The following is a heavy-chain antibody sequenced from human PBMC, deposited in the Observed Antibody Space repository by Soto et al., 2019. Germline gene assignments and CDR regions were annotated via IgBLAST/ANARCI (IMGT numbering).Heavy chain of an antibody. CDR3: ATRMTTTQDDAFDI. D-gene: IGHD1-1*01. J-gene: IGHJ3*02. V-gene: IGHV1-18*01. CDR1: GYTFTSYG. CDR2: ISAYNGNT. Sequence: GASVKVSCKASGYTFTSYGISWVRQAPGQGLEWMGWISAYNGNTIYAQKFQGRVTMTEDTSTDTAYMELSSLRSEDTAVYYCATRMTTTQDDAFDIWGQGTMVTVSS.